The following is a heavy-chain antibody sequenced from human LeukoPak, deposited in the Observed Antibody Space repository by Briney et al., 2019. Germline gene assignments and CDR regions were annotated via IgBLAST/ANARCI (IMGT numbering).Heavy chain of an antibody. V-gene: IGHV4-59*01. J-gene: IGHJ3*02. CDR3: ARVAILQIYDAFDI. Sequence: SETLSPTCTVSGGSISSNYWSWIRQPPGKGLEWDGYIYYSGSTNYNPSLRSRVTISVDASKNQFSLKLSSVTAADTAVYYCARVAILQIYDAFDIWGQGTMVTVSS. CDR2: IYYSGST. CDR1: GGSISSNY.